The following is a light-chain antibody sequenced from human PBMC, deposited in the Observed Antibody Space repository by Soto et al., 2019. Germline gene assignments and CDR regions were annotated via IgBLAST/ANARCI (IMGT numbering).Light chain of an antibody. J-gene: IGKJ1*01. V-gene: IGKV3-15*01. CDR1: QSVSSN. Sequence: EIVMTHSPATLSVSRGERATLSCRSSQSVSSNLAWYQQKPGQAPRLLIYSASTRATGIPARFSGSGSGTEFTLTISSLQSEDFAVYYCQQYNNWPSVTFGQGTKVDI. CDR2: SAS. CDR3: QQYNNWPSVT.